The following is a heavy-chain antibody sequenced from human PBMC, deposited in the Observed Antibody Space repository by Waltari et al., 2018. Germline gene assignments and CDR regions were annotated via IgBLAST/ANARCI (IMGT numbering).Heavy chain of an antibody. CDR3: AREGGSSWRISYYYYGMDV. Sequence: QVQLVQSGAEVKKPGASVKVSCKASGYTFTSYDINWVRQATGQGLEWMGWMNPNSGNTGYAQKFQGRVTITRNTSISTAYMELSSLRSEDTAVYYCAREGGSSWRISYYYYGMDVWGQGTTVTVSS. J-gene: IGHJ6*02. CDR2: MNPNSGNT. D-gene: IGHD6-13*01. CDR1: GYTFTSYD. V-gene: IGHV1-8*03.